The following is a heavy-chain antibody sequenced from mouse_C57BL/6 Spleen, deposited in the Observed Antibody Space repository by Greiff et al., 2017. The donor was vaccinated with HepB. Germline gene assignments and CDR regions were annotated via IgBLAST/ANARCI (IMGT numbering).Heavy chain of an antibody. D-gene: IGHD1-1*01. CDR3: ARSPITTVLAPDY. Sequence: VQLQQSGAELVMPGASVKLSCKASGYTFTSYWMHWVKQRPGQGLEWIGEIDPSDSYTNYNQKFKGKSTLTVDKSSSTAYMQLGSLTSEDSAVYYCARSPITTVLAPDYWGQGTTLTVSS. J-gene: IGHJ2*01. CDR1: GYTFTSYW. V-gene: IGHV1-69*01. CDR2: IDPSDSYT.